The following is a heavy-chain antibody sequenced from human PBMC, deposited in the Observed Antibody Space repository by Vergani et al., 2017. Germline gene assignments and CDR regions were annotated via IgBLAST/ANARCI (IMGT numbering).Heavy chain of an antibody. CDR2: ISAYNGNT. D-gene: IGHD3-22*01. V-gene: IGHV1-18*01. Sequence: QVQLVQSGAEVKKPGASVKVSCKASGYTFTSYGISWVRQAPGQGLEWMGWISAYNGNTTYAQKLQGRVTMTTDTSTSTAYMELRSLRSDDTAVYYCARRPGYYYDSSGYYSFDYWGQGTLVTVSS. J-gene: IGHJ4*02. CDR3: ARRPGYYYDSSGYYSFDY. CDR1: GYTFTSYG.